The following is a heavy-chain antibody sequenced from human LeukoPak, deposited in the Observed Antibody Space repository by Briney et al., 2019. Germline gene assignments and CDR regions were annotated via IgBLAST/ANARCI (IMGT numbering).Heavy chain of an antibody. CDR3: ARLRLSGGSFSVGWFDP. J-gene: IGHJ5*02. V-gene: IGHV4-4*02. CDR1: DEVITSNNW. Sequence: SGTLSLTCTVSDEVITSNNWWSWVRQSPGKGLEWIGEIFHSGTTRYKASLESRVTMLLDKSKNQFSLRLNSLTAADTAVYFCARLRLSGGSFSVGWFDPWGQGIQVTVSS. CDR2: IFHSGTT. D-gene: IGHD1-26*01.